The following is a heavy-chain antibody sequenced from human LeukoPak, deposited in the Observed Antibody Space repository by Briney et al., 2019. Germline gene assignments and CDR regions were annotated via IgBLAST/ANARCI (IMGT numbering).Heavy chain of an antibody. CDR1: GGTFSSYA. J-gene: IGHJ5*02. D-gene: IGHD6-6*01. CDR2: IIPTFGTA. V-gene: IGHV1-69*06. Sequence: SVKVSCKASGGTFSSYAISWVRQAPGQGLEWRGGIIPTFGTANYAQNFQVRVTITADKSTSAAYMELRSLRSEDTAVYYCARHVTLTGIPPRQPNWFDPWGQGNLVTVSS. CDR3: ARHVTLTGIPPRQPNWFDP.